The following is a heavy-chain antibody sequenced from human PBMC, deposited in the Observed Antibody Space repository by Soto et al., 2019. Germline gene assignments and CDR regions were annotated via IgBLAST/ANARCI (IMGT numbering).Heavy chain of an antibody. CDR2: ISGSGGDI. V-gene: IGHV3-11*01. CDR1: GFTFSNSY. Sequence: QVQLVESGGGLVEPGGSLRLSCAASGFTFSNSYMTWIRQAPGKEPEWLSYISGSGGDIKYADSVKGRFTISRDNAQNSVNLQMSSLRAGYTAAYFCTRGPRNIDYGGQRTRVPVSS. CDR3: TRGPRNIDY. J-gene: IGHJ4*02.